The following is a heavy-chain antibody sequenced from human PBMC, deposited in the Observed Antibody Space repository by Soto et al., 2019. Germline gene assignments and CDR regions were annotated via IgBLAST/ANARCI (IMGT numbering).Heavy chain of an antibody. J-gene: IGHJ4*02. CDR2: ISGRGGST. V-gene: IGHV3-23*01. CDR3: AKFSYGEDY. CDR1: GLPFSSSA. D-gene: IGHD4-17*01. Sequence: GGSLELASAAFGLPFSSSAMSGVRQAPGKGLEWVSAISGRGGSTYYADSVKGRFTISRDNSKNTLYLQMNSLRAEDKAVYYFAKFSYGEDYWGQGTLVTVSS.